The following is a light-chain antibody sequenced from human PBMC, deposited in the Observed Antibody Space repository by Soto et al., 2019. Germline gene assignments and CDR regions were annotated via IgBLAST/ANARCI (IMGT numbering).Light chain of an antibody. V-gene: IGKV1-9*01. CDR3: QQLNSYPLT. CDR2: AAS. Sequence: DIQLTQSPSFLSASVGDRVTITCRASQGISSYLAWYQQKPGKAPNLLIYAASTLQSGVPSRFSGSGSGTDFSLTISSLQPEDFATYYCQQLNSYPLTFGPGTKVDIK. J-gene: IGKJ3*01. CDR1: QGISSY.